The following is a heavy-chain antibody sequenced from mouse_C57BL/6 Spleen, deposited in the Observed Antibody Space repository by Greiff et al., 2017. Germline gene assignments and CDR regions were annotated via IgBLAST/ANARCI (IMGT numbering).Heavy chain of an antibody. D-gene: IGHD1-1*01. J-gene: IGHJ1*03. CDR1: GYTFTGYW. Sequence: QVQLQQSGAELMKPGASVKLSCKATGYTFTGYWIEWVKQRPGHGLEWIGEILPGSGSTNYNEKFKGKATFTADTSSNTAYMQLSSLTTEDSAIYYCARGGNYYGSSLWYFDVWGTGTTVTVSS. CDR3: ARGGNYYGSSLWYFDV. V-gene: IGHV1-9*01. CDR2: ILPGSGST.